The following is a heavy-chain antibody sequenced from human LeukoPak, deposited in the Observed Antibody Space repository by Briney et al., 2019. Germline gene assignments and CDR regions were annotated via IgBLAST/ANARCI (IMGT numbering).Heavy chain of an antibody. CDR2: IRYDESDK. Sequence: GGSLRLSSAASGFTFSSYDVHWIRQAPGKGLDWVAFIRYDESDKYYADSVKGRFTISRDNSKNTLFLQMNNLRPEDTAVYYCAKSQLGWGQGTLVTVSS. CDR3: AKSQLG. J-gene: IGHJ4*02. D-gene: IGHD1-1*01. CDR1: GFTFSSYD. V-gene: IGHV3-30*02.